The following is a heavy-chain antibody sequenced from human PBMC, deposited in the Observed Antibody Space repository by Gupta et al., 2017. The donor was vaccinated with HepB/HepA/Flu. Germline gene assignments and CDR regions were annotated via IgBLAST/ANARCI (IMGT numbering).Heavy chain of an antibody. Sequence: QVQLVESGGGVVQPGRSLRLSCAASGFSFSNYAMHWVRQAPGKGLEWVAGISYDGTENFYGDSVKGRFTVSRDDSKNTLYLEMNSLRPDDTAVYYCAGAVAGTWVMSAWGQGALVTVSS. V-gene: IGHV3-30*03. CDR1: GFSFSNYA. D-gene: IGHD6-19*01. J-gene: IGHJ5*02. CDR2: ISYDGTEN. CDR3: AGAVAGTWVMSA.